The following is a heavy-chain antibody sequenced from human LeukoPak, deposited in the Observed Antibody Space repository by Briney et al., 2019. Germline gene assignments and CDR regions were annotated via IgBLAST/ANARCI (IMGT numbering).Heavy chain of an antibody. J-gene: IGHJ4*02. CDR3: ARPGQLGEYTPYYFDY. CDR2: IYPVDSDT. V-gene: IGHV5-51*01. Sequence: GESLKISCKGSGYSSTGYWIGWVRQTPGKGLEWMGIIYPVDSDTRYSPSFQGQVTISADKSISTAYLQWSSLKASDTAMYYCARPGQLGEYTPYYFDYWGQGSLVSVSS. D-gene: IGHD3-16*01. CDR1: GYSSTGYW.